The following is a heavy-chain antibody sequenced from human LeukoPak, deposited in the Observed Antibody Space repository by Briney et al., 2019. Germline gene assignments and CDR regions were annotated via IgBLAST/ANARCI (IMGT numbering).Heavy chain of an antibody. D-gene: IGHD2-2*01. J-gene: IGHJ6*03. Sequence: GGSLRLSCAASGFTFSTYTINWVRQAPGKGLEWGSYVSSIGGTIYYADSVKGRFTISRDNAKNSLYLQMNSLRAEDTAVYYCARVGTTNYYFYYMHVWGKGTTVTVSS. CDR3: ARVGTTNYYFYYMHV. V-gene: IGHV3-48*04. CDR2: VSSIGGTI. CDR1: GFTFSTYT.